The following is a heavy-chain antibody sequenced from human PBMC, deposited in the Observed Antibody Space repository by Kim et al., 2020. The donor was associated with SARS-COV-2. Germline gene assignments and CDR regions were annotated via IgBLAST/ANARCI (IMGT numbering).Heavy chain of an antibody. CDR3: AHSLYENLGY. CDR2: EK. J-gene: IGHJ4*02. V-gene: IGHV2-5*01. D-gene: IGHD3-16*01. Sequence: EKRYSPSLKSRLTITKDTSKNQVVLTMTNMDPVDTATYYCAHSLYENLGYWGQGTLVTVSS.